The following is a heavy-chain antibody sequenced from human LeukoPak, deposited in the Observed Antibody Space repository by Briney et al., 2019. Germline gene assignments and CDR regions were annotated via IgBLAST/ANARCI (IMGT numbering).Heavy chain of an antibody. J-gene: IGHJ4*02. CDR2: IYSGGST. CDR3: ARDDDSSGYYYSDY. CDR1: GFTFSDHY. D-gene: IGHD3-22*01. V-gene: IGHV3-66*01. Sequence: PGGPLRLSCAASGFTFSDHYMDWVRQAPGKGLERVSVIYSGGSTYYADSVKGRFTISRDNSKNTLYLQMNSLRAEDTAVYYCARDDDSSGYYYSDYWGLGTLVTVSS.